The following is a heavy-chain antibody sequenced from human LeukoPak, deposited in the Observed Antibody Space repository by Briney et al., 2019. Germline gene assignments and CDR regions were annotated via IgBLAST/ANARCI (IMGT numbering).Heavy chain of an antibody. CDR1: GFTFKNYV. Sequence: QPGGSLRLSCAASGFTFKNYVMFWVRRAPGKGLEWVAVIANDGRDKHSADFVKGRFTITRDNAKNTLYLQMNSLRVEDTAVYYCAKDQQIGSARYYFDSWGQGTLVTVSS. CDR2: IANDGRDK. D-gene: IGHD1/OR15-1a*01. J-gene: IGHJ4*02. CDR3: AKDQQIGSARYYFDS. V-gene: IGHV3-30*18.